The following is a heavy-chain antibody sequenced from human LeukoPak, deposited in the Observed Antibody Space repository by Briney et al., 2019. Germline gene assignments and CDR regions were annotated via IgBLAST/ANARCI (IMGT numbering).Heavy chain of an antibody. D-gene: IGHD4-17*01. CDR2: ISYDGNHK. J-gene: IGHJ4*02. Sequence: GGSLRLSCAASGFTFSSGMHWVRQAPGKGLEWVAVISYDGNHKYYGDSVKGRFTISRDNSKNTLYLQMNSLRAEDTAVYFCAKPYNYGVRDVHFDYWGQGTLVAVSS. CDR1: GFTFSSG. V-gene: IGHV3-30*18. CDR3: AKPYNYGVRDVHFDY.